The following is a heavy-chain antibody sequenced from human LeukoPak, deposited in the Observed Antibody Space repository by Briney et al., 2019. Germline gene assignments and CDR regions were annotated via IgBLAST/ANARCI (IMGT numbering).Heavy chain of an antibody. J-gene: IGHJ4*02. Sequence: GESLRISCKGSGYSFTSYWIGWVRQMPGKGLEWMGIIYPGDSDTRYSPSFQGQVTISADKSISTACLQWSSLKASDTAMYYCARHPQIWFGELLPFDYWGQGTLVTVSS. D-gene: IGHD3-10*01. CDR1: GYSFTSYW. V-gene: IGHV5-51*01. CDR2: IYPGDSDT. CDR3: ARHPQIWFGELLPFDY.